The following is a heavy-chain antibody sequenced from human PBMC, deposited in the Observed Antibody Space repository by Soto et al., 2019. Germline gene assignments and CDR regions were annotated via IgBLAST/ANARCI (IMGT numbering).Heavy chain of an antibody. CDR2: IYASGGYT. J-gene: IGHJ4*02. CDR1: GFTFSNYA. V-gene: IGHV3-23*01. CDR3: AKDRCGGDCYFFDS. D-gene: IGHD2-21*02. Sequence: EVQLSESGGGLVQPGGSLILSCAGSGFPSGFTFSNYAMSWVRQAPGKGLEWVSGIYASGGYTYYADSVKGRFTISRDNSKNTVYLQMNSLRAEDTAIYYCAKDRCGGDCYFFDSWGQGILVSVSS.